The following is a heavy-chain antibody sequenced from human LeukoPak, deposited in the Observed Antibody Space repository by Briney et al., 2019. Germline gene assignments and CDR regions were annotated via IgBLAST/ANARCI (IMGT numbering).Heavy chain of an antibody. CDR2: IIPIFGTA. CDR1: GGTFSSYA. D-gene: IGHD6-19*01. CDR3: ARGLAVAGTGNWFDP. Sequence: ASVKVSCKASGGTFSSYAISWVRQAPGQGLEWMEGIIPIFGTANYAQKFQGRVTITADESTSTAYMELSSLRSEDTAVYYCARGLAVAGTGNWFDPWGQGTLVTVSS. J-gene: IGHJ5*02. V-gene: IGHV1-69*13.